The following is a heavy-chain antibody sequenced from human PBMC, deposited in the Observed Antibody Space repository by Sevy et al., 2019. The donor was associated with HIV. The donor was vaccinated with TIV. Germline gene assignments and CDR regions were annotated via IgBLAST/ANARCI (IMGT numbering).Heavy chain of an antibody. V-gene: IGHV1-24*01. J-gene: IGHJ6*01. CDR2: LDPEDGET. CDR1: GYRLIEVS. CDR3: AADRGEGYCSGNSCQGHYYYGLDV. D-gene: IGHD2-15*01. Sequence: GESLKISCKVSGYRLIEVSMHWVRQAPGKGLEWMGHLDPEDGETIYAQNFQGRVTMTEDTSTDTAYMEVSSLRSEDTAVYYCAADRGEGYCSGNSCQGHYYYGLDVWGQVTTVTVSS.